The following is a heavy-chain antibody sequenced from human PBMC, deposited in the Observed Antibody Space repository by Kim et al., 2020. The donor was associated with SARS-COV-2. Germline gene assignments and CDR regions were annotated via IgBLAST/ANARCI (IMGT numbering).Heavy chain of an antibody. CDR3: ASEAYYDILTGFERSHYFDY. Sequence: GGSLRLSCAASGFTFSSYSMNWVRQAPGKGLEWVSYISSSSSTIYYADSVKGRFTISRDNAKNSLYLQMNSLRAEDTAVYYCASEAYYDILTGFERSHYFDYWGQGTLVTVSS. V-gene: IGHV3-48*04. J-gene: IGHJ4*02. D-gene: IGHD3-9*01. CDR2: ISSSSSTI. CDR1: GFTFSSYS.